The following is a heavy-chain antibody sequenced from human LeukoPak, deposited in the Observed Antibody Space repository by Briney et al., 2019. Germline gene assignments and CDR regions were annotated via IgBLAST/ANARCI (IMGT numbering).Heavy chain of an antibody. CDR1: GYTFTAYY. Sequence: ASVKVSFKASGYTFTAYYMHWVRQAPGQGLEWMGLINPNSGGTSYAQRFQGRVTMTRDTSISTAYMELSKLTSDDTAVYYCARDKGTLGGDYWGQGTLVTVSS. V-gene: IGHV1-2*02. CDR2: INPNSGGT. D-gene: IGHD3-16*01. CDR3: ARDKGTLGGDY. J-gene: IGHJ4*02.